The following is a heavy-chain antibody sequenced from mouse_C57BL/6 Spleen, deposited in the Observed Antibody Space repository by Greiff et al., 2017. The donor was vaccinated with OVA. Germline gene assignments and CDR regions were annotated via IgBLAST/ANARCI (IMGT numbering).Heavy chain of an antibody. CDR2: IDPENGDT. CDR3: TTPFFAY. CDR1: GFNIKDDY. V-gene: IGHV14-4*01. Sequence: VHLQQSGAELVRPGASVKLSCTASGFNIKDDYMHWVKQRPEQGLEWIGWIDPENGDTEYASKFQGKATITADTSSNTAYLQLSSLTSEDTAVYYCTTPFFAYWGQGTLVTVSA. J-gene: IGHJ3*01.